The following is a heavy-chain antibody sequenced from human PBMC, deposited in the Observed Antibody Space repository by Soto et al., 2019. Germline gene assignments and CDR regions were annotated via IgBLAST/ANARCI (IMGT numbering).Heavy chain of an antibody. D-gene: IGHD6-6*01. CDR3: SGDGIPNSSSPFVLGH. V-gene: IGHV4-59*01. J-gene: IGHJ5*02. Sequence: SETLSLTCTVSGGSISSYYWRCIRQPPGKGLEWIGCIDYRGSSNYNPSRKRRVTISVDTSKKQFSLKLRSVTAADTAVYYCSGDGIPNSSSPFVLGHWGRGTLVTVSS. CDR2: IDYRGSS. CDR1: GGSISSYY.